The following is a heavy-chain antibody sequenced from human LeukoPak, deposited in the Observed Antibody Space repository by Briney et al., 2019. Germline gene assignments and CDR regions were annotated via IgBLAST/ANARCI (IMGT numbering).Heavy chain of an antibody. V-gene: IGHV1-3*02. D-gene: IGHD6-13*01. CDR3: ARGRAADYYGMDV. CDR2: SNAGNGNT. J-gene: IGHJ6*02. Sequence: KVSCKASGYTFISYAMHWVRQAPGQRLEWMGWSNAGNGNTKYSQEFQGRVTITRDTSASTAYMELSSLRSEDMAVYYCARGRAADYYGMDVWGQGTTVTVSS. CDR1: GYTFISYA.